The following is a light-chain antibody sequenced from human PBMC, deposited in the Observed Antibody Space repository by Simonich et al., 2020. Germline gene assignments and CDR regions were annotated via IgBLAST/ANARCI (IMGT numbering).Light chain of an antibody. CDR2: WAS. J-gene: IGKJ1*01. V-gene: IGKV4-1*01. CDR3: QQYYSTPWT. Sequence: DIVLTQSPDSLAVSLGERATINCKSSQSFLYSSNNKNYFAWYQQKQGQPPKLLIYWASTRESGVPDRFSGSGSGTDFTLTISSLQAEDVAVYYCQQYYSTPWTFGQGTKVEIK. CDR1: QSFLYSSNNKNY.